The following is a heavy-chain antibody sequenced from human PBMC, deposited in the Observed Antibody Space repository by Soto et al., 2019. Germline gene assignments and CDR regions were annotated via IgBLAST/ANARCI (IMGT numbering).Heavy chain of an antibody. CDR2: MNEDGSER. CDR3: ARDRAYSRFDY. V-gene: IGHV3-7*03. J-gene: IGHJ4*02. Sequence: ETLSLSCAVSGFSFSSAWMTWIRQAPGKGLERVAIMNEDGSERYYVDSVKGRFTISRDNAKNALFLQMNSLRVEDTAVYFCARDRAYSRFDYWGQGSLVTVSS. CDR1: GFSFSSAW. D-gene: IGHD4-4*01.